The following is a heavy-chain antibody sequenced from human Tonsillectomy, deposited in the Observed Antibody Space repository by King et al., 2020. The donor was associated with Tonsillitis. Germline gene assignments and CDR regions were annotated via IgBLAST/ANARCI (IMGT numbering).Heavy chain of an antibody. V-gene: IGHV4-4*02. D-gene: IGHD4-17*01. J-gene: IGHJ3*02. Sequence: VQLQESGPGLVKPSGTLSLTCAVSGDSIRSAKWWSWVGLSPGKGREWIGEIFHSGGTTYTPSLKSRVTISVDKSNNQFSLKLHSVTAADTAVYYCARARYYGDLKAFEIWGQGTMVMVSS. CDR1: GDSIRSAKW. CDR3: ARARYYGDLKAFEI. CDR2: IFHSGGT.